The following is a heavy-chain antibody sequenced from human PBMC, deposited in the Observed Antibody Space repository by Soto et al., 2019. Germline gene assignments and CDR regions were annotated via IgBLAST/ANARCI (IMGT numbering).Heavy chain of an antibody. J-gene: IGHJ4*02. D-gene: IGHD3-10*01. CDR2: FYDGNT. V-gene: IGHV4-39*01. CDR1: GGSITRRISY. CDR3: ATTRGLAVGGSFDY. Sequence: PSETLSLTCIVSGGSITRRISYWAWIRQPPGKGLEWVGTFYDGNTHHNPSLRSRITIAVDTSKNQFSLKLNSVAAADTAFYYCATTRGLAVGGSFDYWGQGMLVTVSS.